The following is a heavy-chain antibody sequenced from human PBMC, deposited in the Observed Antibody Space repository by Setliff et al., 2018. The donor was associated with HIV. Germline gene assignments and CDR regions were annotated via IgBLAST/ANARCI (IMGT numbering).Heavy chain of an antibody. CDR3: ARTRGGCMTSSCPTSYYYYYMDV. CDR2: SYYSGST. V-gene: IGHV4-39*01. J-gene: IGHJ6*03. CDR1: GGSIRGSNYY. D-gene: IGHD2-2*01. Sequence: SETLSLTCTVSGGSIRGSNYYWAWIRQPPGKGLEWIGSSYYSGSTYYNPSLKSRVTISVDTSKNQFSLKLTSVTAADAAVYYCARTRGGCMTSSCPTSYYYYYMDVWGRGTTVTVSS.